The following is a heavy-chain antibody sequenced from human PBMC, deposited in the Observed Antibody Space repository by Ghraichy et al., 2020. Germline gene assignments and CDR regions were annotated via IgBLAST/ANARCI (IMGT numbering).Heavy chain of an antibody. D-gene: IGHD1-26*01. CDR2: ISNGGSIL. CDR3: ARGSGTYPGDSFDI. V-gene: IGHV3-11*01. CDR1: GFSFSDYY. J-gene: IGHJ3*02. Sequence: GSLRLSCAASGFSFSDYYMSWIRQAPGKGLEWVSYISNGGSILYYADSVKGRFTISRDIAKNLLYLQMNSLRAEDTAVYYCARGSGTYPGDSFDIWGQGTMVTVSS.